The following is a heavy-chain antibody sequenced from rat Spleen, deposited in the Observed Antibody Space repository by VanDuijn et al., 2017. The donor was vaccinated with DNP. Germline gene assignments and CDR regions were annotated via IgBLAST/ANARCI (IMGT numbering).Heavy chain of an antibody. CDR3: ARDYSSYIYDY. J-gene: IGHJ2*01. CDR2: INYSGST. D-gene: IGHD1-2*01. CDR1: DYSITSNY. V-gene: IGHV3-1*01. Sequence: EVQLQESGPGLVKPSQSLSLTCSVTDYSITSNYWAWIRKFPGNKMEWMGYINYSGSTGYNPSLKSRISITRDTSKNQFFLQLKSVITEDTATYYCARDYSSYIYDYWGQGVMVTVSS.